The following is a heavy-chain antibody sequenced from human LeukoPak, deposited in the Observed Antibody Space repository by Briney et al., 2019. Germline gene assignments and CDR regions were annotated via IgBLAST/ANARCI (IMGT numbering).Heavy chain of an antibody. J-gene: IGHJ6*03. V-gene: IGHV3-23*01. CDR3: AKDGYDYYYYYMDV. CDR2: ISGSGGTT. D-gene: IGHD1-1*01. Sequence: GGSLRLSCAASGFTFSSYSMNWVRQAPGKGLEWVSAISGSGGTTYYADSVKGRFTISRDNSKNTLYLQMNSLRAEDTAVYYCAKDGYDYYYYYMDVWGRGTAVTVSS. CDR1: GFTFSSYS.